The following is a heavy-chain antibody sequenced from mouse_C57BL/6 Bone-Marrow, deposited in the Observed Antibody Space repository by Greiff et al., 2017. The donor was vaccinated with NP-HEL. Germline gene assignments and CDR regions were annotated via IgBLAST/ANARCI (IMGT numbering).Heavy chain of an antibody. D-gene: IGHD2-10*01. Sequence: QVQLQQPGAELVRPGTSVKLSCKASGYTFTSYWMHWVKQRPGQGLEWIGVIDPSASYTNYNQKFKGKATLTVDTSSSTAYMQLSSLTSEDSAVYYCAPGLLDAMDYWGKGTSVTVSS. CDR3: APGLLDAMDY. CDR2: IDPSASYT. J-gene: IGHJ4*01. CDR1: GYTFTSYW. V-gene: IGHV1-59*01.